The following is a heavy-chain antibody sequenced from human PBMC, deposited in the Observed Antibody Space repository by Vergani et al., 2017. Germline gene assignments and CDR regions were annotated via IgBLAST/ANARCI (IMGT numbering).Heavy chain of an antibody. CDR2: ISGSGGST. CDR1: GGSISSGGYY. J-gene: IGHJ6*02. D-gene: IGHD2-2*01. CDR3: ARTQYCSSTSCPGSRYYYYGMDV. Sequence: VQLQESGPGLVKPSQTLSLTCTVSGGSISSGGYYWSWIRQHPGKGLEWVSAISGSGGSTYYADSVKGRFTISRDNSKNTLYLQMNSLRAEDTAVYYCARTQYCSSTSCPGSRYYYYGMDVWGQGTTVTVSS. V-gene: IGHV3-23*01.